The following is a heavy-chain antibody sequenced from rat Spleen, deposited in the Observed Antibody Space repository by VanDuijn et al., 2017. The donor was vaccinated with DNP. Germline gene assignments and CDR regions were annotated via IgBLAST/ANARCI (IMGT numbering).Heavy chain of an antibody. CDR2: IKEDSSII. Sequence: EVKLVESGGGLVQPGRSLKLSCAASGFNLNDYWMGWVRQAPGKGLEWIGEIKEDSSIINHNPSLKDRFTISRDNAQNSLYLQMNNLGSEDTAIYYCVTRGTGSDNWFAYWGQGTLVTVSS. CDR3: VTRGTGSDNWFAY. J-gene: IGHJ3*01. D-gene: IGHD5-1*01. V-gene: IGHV4-2*01. CDR1: GFNLNDYW.